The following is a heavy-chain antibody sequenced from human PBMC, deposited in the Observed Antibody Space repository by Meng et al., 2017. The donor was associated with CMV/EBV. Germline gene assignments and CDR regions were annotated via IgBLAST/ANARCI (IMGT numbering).Heavy chain of an antibody. J-gene: IGHJ5*02. D-gene: IGHD3-10*01. CDR2: IYYSGST. V-gene: IGHV4-39*01. Sequence: GSLRLSCTVSGGSISSSSYYWGWIRQPPGKGLEWIGSIYYSGSTYYNPSLKSRVTISVDTSKNQFSPKLSSVTAADTAVYYCARLQERGLLWFGELSGWFDPWGQGTLVTVSS. CDR3: ARLQERGLLWFGELSGWFDP. CDR1: GGSISSSSYY.